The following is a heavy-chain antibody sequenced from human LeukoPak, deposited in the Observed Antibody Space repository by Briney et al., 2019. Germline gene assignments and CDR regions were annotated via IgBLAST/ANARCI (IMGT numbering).Heavy chain of an antibody. J-gene: IGHJ4*02. Sequence: PSETLSLTCTVSGGSVSSYYWSWIRQPPGKGLEWVSSISSSSNYIYYADSVRGRFTISRDNARNSLYLQMDSLRAEDTAVYYCARSSPSYLPVYWGQGTLVTVSS. CDR3: ARSSPSYLPVY. V-gene: IGHV3-21*01. CDR2: ISSSSNYI. CDR1: GGSVSSYY. D-gene: IGHD2-8*01.